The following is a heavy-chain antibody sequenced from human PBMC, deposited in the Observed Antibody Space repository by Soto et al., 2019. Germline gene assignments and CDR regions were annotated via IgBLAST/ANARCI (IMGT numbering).Heavy chain of an antibody. J-gene: IGHJ4*02. CDR3: ARGLTGDY. CDR2: INHSGST. Sequence: PSEILSLTCAVYGGSFSCYYWSWIRQPPGKGLEWIGEINHSGSTNYNPSLKSRVTISVDTSKNQFSLKLSSVTAADTAVYYCARGLTGDYWGQGTLVTVSS. V-gene: IGHV4-34*01. CDR1: GGSFSCYY.